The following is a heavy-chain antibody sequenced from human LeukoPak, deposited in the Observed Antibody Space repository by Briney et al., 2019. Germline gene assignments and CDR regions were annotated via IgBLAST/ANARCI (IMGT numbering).Heavy chain of an antibody. V-gene: IGHV1-18*01. D-gene: IGHD6-19*01. CDR1: GYTFTSYG. CDR2: ISTYNGNT. J-gene: IGHJ5*02. CDR3: AIRYNSGAQWFDP. Sequence: GASVKVSCKASGYTFTSYGISWVRQAPGQGLEWMGWISTYNGNTNYAQKFQGRVTMTTDTSTSTAYMELRSLRSDDTAVYYCAIRYNSGAQWFDPWGQGTLVTVSS.